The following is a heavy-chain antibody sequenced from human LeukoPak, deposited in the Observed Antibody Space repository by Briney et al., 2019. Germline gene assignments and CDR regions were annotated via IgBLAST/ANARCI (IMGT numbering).Heavy chain of an antibody. Sequence: GSLRLSCAASGFTLNYNYMSWVRQAPGRGLEWVSTTYVSSGSTYYADSVKGRFTVSRDNSENTLYLQIIGLRAEDTAVYYCAKGSYNYDSSADYMDVWGKGTTVTASS. V-gene: IGHV3-23*01. D-gene: IGHD3-22*01. CDR3: AKGSYNYDSSADYMDV. CDR2: TYVSSGST. CDR1: GFTLNYNY. J-gene: IGHJ6*03.